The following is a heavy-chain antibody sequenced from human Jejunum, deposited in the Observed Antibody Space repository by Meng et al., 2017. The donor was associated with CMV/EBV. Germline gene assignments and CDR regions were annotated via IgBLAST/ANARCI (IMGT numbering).Heavy chain of an antibody. V-gene: IGHV3-48*04. D-gene: IGHD2-2*01. CDR3: VTRSCSSISCHFDQ. Sequence: SGLPLSTHSMNWVRQAPGKGLRWVSYISSGSDTTYYADSVRGRFTISRDNAKNSLSLEMNSLRAGDTAMYYCVTRSCSSISCHFDQWGQGTLVTVSS. CDR2: ISSGSDTT. CDR1: GLPLSTHS. J-gene: IGHJ4*02.